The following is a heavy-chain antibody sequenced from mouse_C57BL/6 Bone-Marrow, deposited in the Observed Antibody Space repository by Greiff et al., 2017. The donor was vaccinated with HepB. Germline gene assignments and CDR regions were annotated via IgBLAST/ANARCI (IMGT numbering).Heavy chain of an antibody. J-gene: IGHJ4*01. CDR2: ISYDGSN. CDR1: GYSIPSGSS. D-gene: IGHD2-5*01. Sequence: EVHLVESGPGLVKPSQSLSLTCSVPGYSIPSGSSWHWILPFPGTKLAWLGSISYDGSNNYNPSLHNRISITRDTSKNQFFLKLNSVTTEDTATYYCASYYSNPYYAMDYWGQGTSVTVSS. CDR3: ASYYSNPYYAMDY. V-gene: IGHV3-6*01.